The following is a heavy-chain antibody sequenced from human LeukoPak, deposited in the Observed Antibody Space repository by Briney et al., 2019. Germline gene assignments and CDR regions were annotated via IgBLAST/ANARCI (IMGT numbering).Heavy chain of an antibody. D-gene: IGHD3-22*01. Sequence: GGSLRLSCAASGFTFSSYGMHWVRQAPGKGLEWVAVISYDGSNKYYADSVKGRFTISRDNSKNTLYLQMNSLRAEDTAVYYCAREYPDSSGPLDAFDIWGQGTMVTVSS. CDR1: GFTFSSYG. J-gene: IGHJ3*02. V-gene: IGHV3-30*03. CDR2: ISYDGSNK. CDR3: AREYPDSSGPLDAFDI.